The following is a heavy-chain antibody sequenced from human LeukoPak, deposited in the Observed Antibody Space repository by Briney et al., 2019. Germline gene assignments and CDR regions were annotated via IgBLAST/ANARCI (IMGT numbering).Heavy chain of an antibody. V-gene: IGHV4-39*01. D-gene: IGHD5/OR15-5a*01. Sequence: SETLSLTCTVSGVSISSNSQYWAWIRQPPGKGLEWLGTISYSGSTHYNPSLKSRVTISLDTTKNQFSLKLSSMTAADTAVYYYARNPGTSTLDYWGQGTLVTVSS. CDR1: GVSISSNSQY. J-gene: IGHJ4*02. CDR2: ISYSGST. CDR3: ARNPGTSTLDY.